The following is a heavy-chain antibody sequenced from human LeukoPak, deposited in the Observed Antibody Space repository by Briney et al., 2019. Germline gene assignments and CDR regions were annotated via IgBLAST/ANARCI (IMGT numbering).Heavy chain of an antibody. V-gene: IGHV1-58*01. CDR2: IVVGSGNT. CDR3: AAGGLGWPLGYYYGMDV. Sequence: ASVKVSCKASGFTFTSSAVQWVRQARGQRLEWIGWIVVGSGNTNYAQKFQERVTITRDMSTSTAYMELSSLRSEDTAVYYCAAGGLGWPLGYYYGMDVWGQGTTVTVS. CDR1: GFTFTSSA. D-gene: IGHD2-15*01. J-gene: IGHJ6*02.